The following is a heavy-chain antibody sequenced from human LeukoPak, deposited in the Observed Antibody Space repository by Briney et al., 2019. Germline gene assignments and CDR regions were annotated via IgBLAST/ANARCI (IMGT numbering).Heavy chain of an antibody. Sequence: GASVKVSCKASGYTFTSYGISWVRQAPGQGREWMGWTSAYNGNTNYAQKLQGRVTMTTDTSTSTAYMELRSLRSDDTAVYYCASTYYYDSSGYPPDYWGQGTLVTVSS. CDR1: GYTFTSYG. V-gene: IGHV1-18*01. CDR2: TSAYNGNT. J-gene: IGHJ4*02. CDR3: ASTYYYDSSGYPPDY. D-gene: IGHD3-22*01.